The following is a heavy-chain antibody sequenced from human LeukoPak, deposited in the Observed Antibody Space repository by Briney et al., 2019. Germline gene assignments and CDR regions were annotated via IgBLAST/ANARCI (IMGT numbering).Heavy chain of an antibody. D-gene: IGHD4-17*01. Sequence: ASVKVSCKASGYTFTGYYMHWVRQAPGQGVEWMGWINPNSGGTNYAQKFQGRVTMTRDTSISTAYMELSRLRSDDTAVYYCAREIPVTTSYYYYGMDVWGQGTTVTVSS. V-gene: IGHV1-2*02. CDR1: GYTFTGYY. CDR3: AREIPVTTSYYYYGMDV. CDR2: INPNSGGT. J-gene: IGHJ6*02.